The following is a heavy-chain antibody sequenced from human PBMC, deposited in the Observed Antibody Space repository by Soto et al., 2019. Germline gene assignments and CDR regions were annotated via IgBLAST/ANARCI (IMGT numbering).Heavy chain of an antibody. D-gene: IGHD3-3*01. CDR2: IKSKTDGGTT. CDR1: GFTFSNAW. Sequence: GGSLRLSCAASGFTFSNAWMNWVRQAPGKGLEWVGRIKSKTDGGTTDYAAPVKGRFTISRDDSKNTLYLQMNSLKTEDTAVYYCTTDPLYYDFWLTNYWGQGTLVTVSS. CDR3: TTDPLYYDFWLTNY. J-gene: IGHJ4*02. V-gene: IGHV3-15*07.